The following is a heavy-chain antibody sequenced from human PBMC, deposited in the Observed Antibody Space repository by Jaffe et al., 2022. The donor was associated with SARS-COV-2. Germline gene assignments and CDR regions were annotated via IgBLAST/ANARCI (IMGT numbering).Heavy chain of an antibody. D-gene: IGHD3-10*01. J-gene: IGHJ6*02. CDR3: ARARTGAAAGSFYYYYYGMDV. Sequence: QVQLVESGGGLVKPGGSLRLSCAASGFTFSDYYMSWIRQAPGKGLEWVSYISSSSSYTNYADSVKGRFTISRDNAKNSLYLQMNSLRAEDTAVYYCARARTGAAAGSFYYYYYGMDVWGQGTTVTVSS. V-gene: IGHV3-11*06. CDR2: ISSSSSYT. CDR1: GFTFSDYY.